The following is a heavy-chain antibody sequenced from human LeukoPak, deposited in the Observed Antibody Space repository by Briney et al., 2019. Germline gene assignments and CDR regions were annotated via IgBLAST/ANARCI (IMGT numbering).Heavy chain of an antibody. CDR3: ARVGGRYSPLGY. Sequence: GGSLRLSCAASGFTFSSYWMSWVRQAPGRGLEWVANIKQDGSEKYYVDSVKGRFTISRDNDKNSLFLQMTSLRAEDTAVYYCARVGGRYSPLGYWGQGTLVTVSS. CDR1: GFTFSSYW. J-gene: IGHJ4*02. D-gene: IGHD3-16*02. V-gene: IGHV3-7*01. CDR2: IKQDGSEK.